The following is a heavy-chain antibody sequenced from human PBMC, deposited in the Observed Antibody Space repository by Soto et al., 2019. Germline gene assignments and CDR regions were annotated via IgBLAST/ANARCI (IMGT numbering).Heavy chain of an antibody. CDR2: ISGSGGST. J-gene: IGHJ3*02. CDR1: GFTFSSYA. V-gene: IGHV3-23*01. D-gene: IGHD3-22*01. Sequence: EVQLLESGGGLVQPGGSLRLSCAASGFTFSSYAMSWVRQAPGKGLEWVSAISGSGGSTYYADSVKGRFTISRDNSKNTLYLQMNSLRAEDTAVYYCANLHYYYDSSGYYDNAFDIWGQGTMVTVSS. CDR3: ANLHYYYDSSGYYDNAFDI.